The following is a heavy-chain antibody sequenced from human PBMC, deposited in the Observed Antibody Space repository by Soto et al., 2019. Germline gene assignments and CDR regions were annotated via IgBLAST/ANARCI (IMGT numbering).Heavy chain of an antibody. CDR2: ISTYSSNT. J-gene: IGHJ4*02. D-gene: IGHD3-10*01. CDR1: GYTFTTYG. CDR3: ARDYGSRKSHDFDY. Sequence: ASVKVSCKTSGYTFTTYGISWVRQAPGQGLEWMGWISTYSSNTNSAQNLQGRVTITIDTSTSTAYMELRSLRTDDTAIYYCARDYGSRKSHDFDYWGQGTQVTVSS. V-gene: IGHV1-18*01.